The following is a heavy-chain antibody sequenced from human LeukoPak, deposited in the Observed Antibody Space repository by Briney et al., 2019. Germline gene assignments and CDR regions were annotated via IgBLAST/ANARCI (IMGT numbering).Heavy chain of an antibody. V-gene: IGHV4-59*08. CDR2: IYYSGGT. CDR3: ARPGYGSFDAFDI. CDR1: GGSISSYY. Sequence: SETLSLTCTVSGGSISSYYWSWIRQPPGKGLEWIGYIYYSGGTNYNPSLKSRVTISVDTSKNQFSLKLSSVTAADTAVYYCARPGYGSFDAFDIRGQGTMVTVSS. D-gene: IGHD3-10*01. J-gene: IGHJ3*02.